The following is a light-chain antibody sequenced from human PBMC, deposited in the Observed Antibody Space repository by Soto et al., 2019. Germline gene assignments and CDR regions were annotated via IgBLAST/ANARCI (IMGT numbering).Light chain of an antibody. CDR3: QQYCSSLTWT. CDR1: QSVSSF. J-gene: IGKJ1*01. V-gene: IGKV3-20*01. Sequence: EIVLTQSPGTLSLSPGERATLSCRASQSVSSFLAWYQQKPGQAPRLLIYDASSRAKGIPDRFSGSGSGTDFTLTISRLEPEDFAVYYCQQYCSSLTWTFGQGTKVDI. CDR2: DAS.